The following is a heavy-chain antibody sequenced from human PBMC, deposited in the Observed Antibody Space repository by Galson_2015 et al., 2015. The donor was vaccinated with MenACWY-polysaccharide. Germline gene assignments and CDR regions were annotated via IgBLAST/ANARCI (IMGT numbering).Heavy chain of an antibody. CDR1: GYTFTSFA. CDR3: AKDPKQYVYPEPSGWFDY. CDR2: INTNTGNP. J-gene: IGHJ4*01. D-gene: IGHD3-16*01. Sequence: SVKVSCKASGYTFTSFAMNWVRQAPGQGLECMGWINTNTGNPTYAQGFTGRVSFSLDTSVSTAYLQISSLTAEDTAVCYCAKDPKQYVYPEPSGWFDYGGHGTLLTVSS. V-gene: IGHV7-4-1*02.